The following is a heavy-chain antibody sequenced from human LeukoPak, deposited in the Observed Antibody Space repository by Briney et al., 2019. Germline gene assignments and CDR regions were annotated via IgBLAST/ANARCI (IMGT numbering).Heavy chain of an antibody. CDR3: ARGQLVGGYHYGLDV. V-gene: IGHV3-23*01. CDR2: ISGSGGST. D-gene: IGHD6-13*01. CDR1: GFTFSNYA. Sequence: GGSLTLSCAASGFTFSNYAMSWVRQAPGKGLEWVSSISGSGGSTLYADSVKGRFTISRDNAKKSLYLQMNSLTAEDAAVYYCARGQLVGGYHYGLDVWGLGTTVTVSS. J-gene: IGHJ6*02.